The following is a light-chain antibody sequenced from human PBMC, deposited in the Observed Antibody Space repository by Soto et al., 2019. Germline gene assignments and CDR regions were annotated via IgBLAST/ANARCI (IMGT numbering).Light chain of an antibody. CDR2: DTS. V-gene: IGKV3D-15*01. J-gene: IGKJ5*01. CDR1: QSVSSK. Sequence: EIVMTQSTASLSVSPGERATLSCRASQSVSSKLAWYQQKPGQAPRLLIYDTSARATGIPARFSGSGSGTEVTLTISGLQSEDFAVYYCQQYNNWPPITFGQGTRLEIK. CDR3: QQYNNWPPIT.